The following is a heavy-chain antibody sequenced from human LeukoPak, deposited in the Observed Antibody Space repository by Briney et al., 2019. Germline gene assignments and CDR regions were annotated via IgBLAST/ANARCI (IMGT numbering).Heavy chain of an antibody. Sequence: LETLSLTCTVSGASISSYYWNWIRQPAGKGLEWIGRIYTSGSTNYNPSLKSRVTMSVDKNQFSLKLTSVTAADTAVYYCARENRLAWNYCSSTSCYGAFDIWGQGTMVIVSS. CDR1: GASISSYY. J-gene: IGHJ3*02. V-gene: IGHV4-4*07. D-gene: IGHD2-2*01. CDR2: IYTSGST. CDR3: ARENRLAWNYCSSTSCYGAFDI.